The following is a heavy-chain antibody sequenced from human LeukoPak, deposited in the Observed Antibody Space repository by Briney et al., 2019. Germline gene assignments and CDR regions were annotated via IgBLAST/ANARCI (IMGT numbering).Heavy chain of an antibody. V-gene: IGHV1-18*01. CDR3: ARIDCSGGSCYFDI. J-gene: IGHJ3*02. CDR2: ISAGNGNT. CDR1: GYTFTSYG. D-gene: IGHD2-15*01. Sequence: GASVKVSCKASGYTFTSYGISWVRQAPGQGLEWMGWISAGNGNTKYSQKFQGRVTITRDTSASTAYMELSSLRSEDTAVYYCARIDCSGGSCYFDIWGQGAMVTVSS.